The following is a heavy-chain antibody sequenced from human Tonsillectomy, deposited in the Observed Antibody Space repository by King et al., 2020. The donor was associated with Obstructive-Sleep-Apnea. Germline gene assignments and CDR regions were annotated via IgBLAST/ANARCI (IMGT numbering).Heavy chain of an antibody. CDR1: GFTFSTYS. J-gene: IGHJ3*02. CDR2: ISSSSTYI. D-gene: IGHD3-10*01. V-gene: IGHV3-21*04. Sequence: VQLVESGGGLVKPGGSLRLSCAASGFTFSTYSMNWVRQAPGKGLEWVSSISSSSTYIYSADSMKGRFTISRDNAKNSLFLQMDSLRAEDTAVYFCARDRREYYGSGRRSHYAFDIWGQGTMVTVSS. CDR3: ARDRREYYGSGRRSHYAFDI.